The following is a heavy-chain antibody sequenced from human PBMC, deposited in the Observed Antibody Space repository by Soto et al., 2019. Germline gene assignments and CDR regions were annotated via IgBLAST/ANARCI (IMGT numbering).Heavy chain of an antibody. V-gene: IGHV3-64*01. D-gene: IGHD6-6*01. CDR1: GFTLSGYA. J-gene: IGHJ6*03. CDR3: AGRARPYFCYMYV. Sequence: EVQLAESGGGLAQPGGSLRLSCAASGFTLSGYAMDWVRQAPGKGLEYVLRISSNGVGTYYANSVQGGFTRSTDNSKNTVYLHMGSLRPADMAVYFCAGRARPYFCYMYVWGKGATVTVSS. CDR2: ISSNGVGT.